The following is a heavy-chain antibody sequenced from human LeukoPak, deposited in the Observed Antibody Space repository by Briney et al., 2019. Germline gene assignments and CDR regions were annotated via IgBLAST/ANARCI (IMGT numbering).Heavy chain of an antibody. CDR1: XXTFRXYA. CDR3: AKDPFVYCSGDSCYDRSYYFDY. CDR2: ISGSGGST. D-gene: IGHD2-15*01. Sequence: PGGSLXXSXXXSXXTFRXYAMSWVRQAPGKGLEWVSAISGSGGSTYYADSVKGRFTISRDNSKNTLYLQMNSLRAEDTAVYYCAKDPFVYCSGDSCYDRSYYFDYWGQGTLVTVSS. V-gene: IGHV3-23*01. J-gene: IGHJ4*02.